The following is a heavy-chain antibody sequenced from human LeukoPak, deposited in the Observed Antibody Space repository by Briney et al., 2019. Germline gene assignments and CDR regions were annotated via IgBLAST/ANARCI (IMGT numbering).Heavy chain of an antibody. CDR1: GFTFSSYA. CDR2: ISYDGSNK. V-gene: IGHV3-30*04. Sequence: GGSLRLSCAASGFTFSSYAMHWVRQAPGKGLEWVAVISYDGSNKYYADSVKGRFTISRDNSKNTLYLQMSSLRAEDTAVYYCARDSVAAGLAFDIWGQGTMVTVSS. J-gene: IGHJ3*02. CDR3: ARDSVAAGLAFDI. D-gene: IGHD6-13*01.